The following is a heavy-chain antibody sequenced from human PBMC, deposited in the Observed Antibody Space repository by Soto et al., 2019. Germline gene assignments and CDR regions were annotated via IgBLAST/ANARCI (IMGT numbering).Heavy chain of an antibody. V-gene: IGHV3-33*01. CDR1: GFTFSSYG. J-gene: IGHJ6*02. D-gene: IGHD3-10*01. CDR2: IWYDGSNK. CDR3: ARDRHYYGSGSYKDGMDV. Sequence: GGSLRLSCAASGFTFSSYGMHWVRQAPGKGLEWVAVIWYDGSNKYYADSVKGRFTISRDNSKNTLYLQMNSLRAEDTAVYYCARDRHYYGSGSYKDGMDVWGQGTTVTVSS.